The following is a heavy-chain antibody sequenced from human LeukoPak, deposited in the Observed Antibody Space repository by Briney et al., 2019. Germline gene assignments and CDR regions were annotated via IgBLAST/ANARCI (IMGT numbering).Heavy chain of an antibody. Sequence: GASVKVSCKASGYTFTGYYMHWVRQAPGQGLEWMGWINPNSGGTNYAQKFQGRVTMTRDTFISTAYMELSSLRSDDTAVYYCARGRDSSTYYSGPGDYWGQGTLVTVSS. J-gene: IGHJ4*02. CDR3: ARGRDSSTYYSGPGDY. D-gene: IGHD3-22*01. CDR2: INPNSGGT. V-gene: IGHV1-2*02. CDR1: GYTFTGYY.